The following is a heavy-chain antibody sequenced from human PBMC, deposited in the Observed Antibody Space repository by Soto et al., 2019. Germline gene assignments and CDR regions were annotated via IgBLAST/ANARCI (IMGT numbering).Heavy chain of an antibody. CDR1: GVCVSSGSYY. CDR3: ASLRGGRGTTFHYYYYYMDV. J-gene: IGHJ6*03. Sequence: SETLSLTCAVCGVCVSSGSYYWSWIRQPPGKGLEWIGEMSHSGGTHFNPSLKSRVTISVDTSKNQFSLKLSSVTAADTAVYYCASLRGGRGTTFHYYYYYMDVWGKGTTVTVSS. D-gene: IGHD1-7*01. V-gene: IGHV4-61*01. CDR2: MSHSGGT.